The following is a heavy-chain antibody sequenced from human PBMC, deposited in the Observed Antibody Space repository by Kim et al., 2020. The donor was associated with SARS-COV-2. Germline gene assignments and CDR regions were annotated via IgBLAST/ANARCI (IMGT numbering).Heavy chain of an antibody. D-gene: IGHD3-22*01. CDR1: GFTFSSYA. Sequence: GGSLRLSCAASGFTFSSYAMSCVRQAPGKGLEWVSTLSSGGGTTYYADSVKGRFTISRDNSKKTLNLQLSRLRAEDTAVYFCAKMTNYFYDSTDYFKQKHWYFDLWGHGTLVTVSS. V-gene: IGHV3-23*01. CDR2: LSSGGGTT. CDR3: AKMTNYFYDSTDYFKQKHWYFDL. J-gene: IGHJ2*01.